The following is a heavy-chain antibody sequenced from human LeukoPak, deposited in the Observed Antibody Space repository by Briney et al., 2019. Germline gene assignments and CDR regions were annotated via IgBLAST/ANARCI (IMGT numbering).Heavy chain of an antibody. J-gene: IGHJ4*02. CDR3: ARGDRLGYCTNGVCYPTDY. CDR2: ISGSGGST. V-gene: IGHV3-23*01. D-gene: IGHD2-8*01. CDR1: GFTFSSYA. Sequence: PGGSLRLSCAASGFTFSSYAMSWVRQAPGKGLEWVSAISGSGGSTYYADSVKGRFTISRDNSKNTLYLQINSLRAEDTAVYYCARGDRLGYCTNGVCYPTDYWGQGTLVTVSS.